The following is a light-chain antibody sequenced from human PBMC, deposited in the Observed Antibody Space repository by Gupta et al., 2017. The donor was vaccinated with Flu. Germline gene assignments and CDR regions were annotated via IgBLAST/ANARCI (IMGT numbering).Light chain of an antibody. J-gene: IGLJ2*01. CDR3: DTRDNSQSDGV. CDR2: DNN. CDR1: SSEIGSNY. V-gene: IGLV1-51*02. Sequence: KVTISFYVSSSEIGSNYVCWYHPPPEPAPNLLIYDNNKRSAGIPDRFSASKSAATATIVITGLQTGEEADYYYDTRDNSQSDGVFGGGTKLTVL.